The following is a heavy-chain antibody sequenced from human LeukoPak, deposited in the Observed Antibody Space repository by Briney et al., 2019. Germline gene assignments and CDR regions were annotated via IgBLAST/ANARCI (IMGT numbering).Heavy chain of an antibody. Sequence: SQTLSLTCTVSGGSISTGGYYWTWVRQHPGKGLEWIGYIYNSGTTYYNPSLESRVTISGDTSKNQFSLKLNSVTAADTAVYYCARTAGWSYGFDYWGQGTLVTVSS. CDR3: ARTAGWSYGFDY. D-gene: IGHD5-18*01. CDR1: GGSISTGGYY. V-gene: IGHV4-31*03. J-gene: IGHJ4*02. CDR2: IYNSGTT.